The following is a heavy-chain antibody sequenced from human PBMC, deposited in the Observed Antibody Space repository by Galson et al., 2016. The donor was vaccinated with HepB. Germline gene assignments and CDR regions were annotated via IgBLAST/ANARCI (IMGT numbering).Heavy chain of an antibody. CDR3: AKRDEDCLPVGCSVDY. CDR2: DSMDGGRK. D-gene: IGHD1-26*01. V-gene: IGHV3-30*18. Sequence: SLRLSCAASGFTFSGYGMHWVRQAPGKGLEWVAADSMDGGRKFYADSVKGRFTISRDNSNNILFLQMSSLRVDDTAVYFCAKRDEDCLPVGCSVDYWGQGTLVSVSS. CDR1: GFTFSGYG. J-gene: IGHJ4*02.